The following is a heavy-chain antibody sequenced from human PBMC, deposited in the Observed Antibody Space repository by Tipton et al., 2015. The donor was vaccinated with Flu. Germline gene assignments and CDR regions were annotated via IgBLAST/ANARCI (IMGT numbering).Heavy chain of an antibody. CDR2: IYYSGST. CDR3: ARGFYYDPPTGAFDI. Sequence: TLSLTCTVSGGSISSSSYYWGWIRQPPGKGLEWIGSIYYSGSTYCNPSLKSRVTISVDTSKNQFSLKLSSVTAADTAVYYCARGFYYDPPTGAFDIWGQGTMVTVSS. V-gene: IGHV4-39*07. CDR1: GGSISSSSYY. D-gene: IGHD3-22*01. J-gene: IGHJ3*02.